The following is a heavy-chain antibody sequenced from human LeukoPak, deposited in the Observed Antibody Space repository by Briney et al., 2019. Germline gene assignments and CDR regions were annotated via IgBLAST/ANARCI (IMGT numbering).Heavy chain of an antibody. CDR1: GFTFSTNV. V-gene: IGHV3-23*01. J-gene: IGHJ4*02. CDR2: ISGSGGST. Sequence: GGSLRLSCAASGFTFSTNVMTWVRQAPGKGLEWVSSISGSGGSTYYADSVKGRFTISRDNSKNTLYLQMNSLRAEDTAVYYCTKFDAPSGRENYWGQGTLVTVSS. CDR3: TKFDAPSGRENY.